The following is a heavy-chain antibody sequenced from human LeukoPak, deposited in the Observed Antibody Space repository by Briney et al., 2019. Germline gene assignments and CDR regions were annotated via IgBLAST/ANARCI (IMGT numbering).Heavy chain of an antibody. D-gene: IGHD6-13*01. J-gene: IGHJ4*02. Sequence: PSETLSLTCTVSGDSISSTTYYWAWIRQPPGKGLEWIGNIYFTGTTFYNPPLKSRVIMSIGTSKNHFSLDLNSVTAADMAVYYCARGLYDGGSWFHFDSWGQGTLVTVSS. CDR1: GDSISSTTYY. V-gene: IGHV4-39*02. CDR2: IYFTGTT. CDR3: ARGLYDGGSWFHFDS.